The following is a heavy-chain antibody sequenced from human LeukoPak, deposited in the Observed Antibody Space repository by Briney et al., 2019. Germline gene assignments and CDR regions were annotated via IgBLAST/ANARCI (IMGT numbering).Heavy chain of an antibody. CDR3: ARQQWLLFDC. CDR1: GFTFSSYA. CDR2: IWYDGSNK. V-gene: IGHV3-33*08. D-gene: IGHD6-19*01. Sequence: AGGSLRPSCAASGFTFSSYAMSWVRQAPGKGLEWVAIIWYDGSNKYYADSVKGRFTISRDNSKNTLYLQMNSLRAEDTAVYYCARQQWLLFDCWGQGTLVTVSS. J-gene: IGHJ4*02.